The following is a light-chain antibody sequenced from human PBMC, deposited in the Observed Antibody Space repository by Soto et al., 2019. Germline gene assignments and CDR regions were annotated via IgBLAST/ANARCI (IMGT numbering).Light chain of an antibody. CDR2: AAS. CDR3: QKYNSAPKT. CDR1: QDISNY. J-gene: IGKJ2*01. V-gene: IGKV1-27*01. Sequence: DIQMTQSPSSLSASVGDRVTITCRASQDISNYLDWYQQNPGEVPKLLIYAASTLQKGVQSRFSGGGSGTPFTLTISSLQPYDVATYYCQKYNSAPKTFGRGTRLEIK.